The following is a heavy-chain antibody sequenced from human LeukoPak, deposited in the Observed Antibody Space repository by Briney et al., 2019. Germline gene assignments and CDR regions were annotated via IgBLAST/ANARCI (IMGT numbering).Heavy chain of an antibody. Sequence: GGSLRLSCAASGFTFSGYWMDWVRQAPGKGLEWVATIKQDGSEIYYVDSVKGRFTISRDNAKNSLYLQMNSLRAEDTAVYYCAELGITMIGGVWGKGTTVTISS. CDR3: AELGITMIGGV. V-gene: IGHV3-7*01. D-gene: IGHD3-10*02. CDR2: IKQDGSEI. CDR1: GFTFSGYW. J-gene: IGHJ6*04.